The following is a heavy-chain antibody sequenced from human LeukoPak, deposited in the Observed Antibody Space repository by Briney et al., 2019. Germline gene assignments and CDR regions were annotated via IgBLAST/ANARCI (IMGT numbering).Heavy chain of an antibody. CDR1: GASISPYY. V-gene: IGHV4-4*07. Sequence: PSGTLSLTCTVSGASISPYYWNWIRQPAGMGLEWIGRLYPSGSSDYNPSLKSRVSISVGTSNNQFSLRVTSVTAADTAIYYCARDISGSLYFDYWGQGILVTVSA. D-gene: IGHD3-10*01. CDR3: ARDISGSLYFDY. J-gene: IGHJ4*02. CDR2: LYPSGSS.